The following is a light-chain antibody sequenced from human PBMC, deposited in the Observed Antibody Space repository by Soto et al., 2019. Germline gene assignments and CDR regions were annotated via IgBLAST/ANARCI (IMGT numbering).Light chain of an antibody. CDR1: QSINNRY. CDR3: QQYNNWPGT. Sequence: EIVLTQSPGTLSLSPGERAILSCRASQSINNRYLAWYQQMPGRAPRLLIHGASSRATDIPARFSGSGSGTEFTLTISSLQSEDSAVYYCQQYNNWPGTFGQGTKV. J-gene: IGKJ1*01. CDR2: GAS. V-gene: IGKV3-15*01.